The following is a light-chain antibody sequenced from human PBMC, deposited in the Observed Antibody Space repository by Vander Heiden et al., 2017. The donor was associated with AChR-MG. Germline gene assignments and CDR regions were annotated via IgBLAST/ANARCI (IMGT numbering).Light chain of an antibody. CDR3: QQYGSSPRYT. J-gene: IGKJ2*01. Sequence: TVSTQSPGTLSLSPGERATLSCRASQSVSSSYLAWYQQKPGQAPRLLIYGASSRATGIPDRFSGSGSGTDFTLTISRLEPEDFAVYYCQQYGSSPRYTFGQGTKLEIK. V-gene: IGKV3-20*01. CDR1: QSVSSSY. CDR2: GAS.